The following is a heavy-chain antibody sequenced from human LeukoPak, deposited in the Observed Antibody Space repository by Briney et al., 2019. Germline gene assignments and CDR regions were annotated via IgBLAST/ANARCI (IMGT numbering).Heavy chain of an antibody. CDR3: ARDPGVTTGTYYFDS. J-gene: IGHJ4*02. D-gene: IGHD1-1*01. V-gene: IGHV4-61*01. Sequence: SETLSLTCTVSGASVSSGSYYWTWIRQPPGKGLEWIGYIFYSGSTNYNPSLESRVTISFDTSKNQFSLRLTSVTAADTAVYYCARDPGVTTGTYYFDSWGQGSLVTVSS. CDR2: IFYSGST. CDR1: GASVSSGSYY.